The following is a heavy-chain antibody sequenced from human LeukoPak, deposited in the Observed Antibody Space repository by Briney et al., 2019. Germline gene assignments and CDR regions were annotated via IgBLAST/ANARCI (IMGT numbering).Heavy chain of an antibody. CDR3: ARQVTGFGELSDYFDY. D-gene: IGHD3-10*01. CDR2: INHSGST. Sequence: PSETLSLTCAVYGGSFSGYYWSWIRQPPGKGLEWIGEINHSGSTNYNPSLKSRVTISVDTSKNQFSLKLSSVTAADTAVYYCARQVTGFGELSDYFDYWGQGTLVTVSS. J-gene: IGHJ4*02. V-gene: IGHV4-34*01. CDR1: GGSFSGYY.